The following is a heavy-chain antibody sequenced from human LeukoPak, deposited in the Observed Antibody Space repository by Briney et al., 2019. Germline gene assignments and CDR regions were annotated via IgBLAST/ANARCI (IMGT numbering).Heavy chain of an antibody. V-gene: IGHV3-23*01. D-gene: IGHD3-9*01. J-gene: IGHJ4*02. CDR1: GFTFSSYA. CDR2: ISGSGGST. CDR3: AKRPQLRYFDWFPTFFD. Sequence: TGGSLRLSCAASGFTFSSYAMSWVRQAPGKGLEWVSAISGSGGSTYYADSVKGRFTISRDNSKNTLYLQMNSLRAEDTAVYYCAKRPQLRYFDWFPTFFDWGQGTLVTVSS.